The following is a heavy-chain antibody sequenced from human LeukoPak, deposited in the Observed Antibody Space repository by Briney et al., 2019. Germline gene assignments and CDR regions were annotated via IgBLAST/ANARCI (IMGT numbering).Heavy chain of an antibody. D-gene: IGHD1-26*01. CDR3: VKDVGGSYAFDY. V-gene: IGHV3-64D*09. J-gene: IGHJ4*02. CDR2: INDNGGRT. CDR1: GFTFSRYA. Sequence: HTGGSLRLSCSASGFTFSRYAMHWVLQAPGKGLEYLSGINDNGGRTHYGDSVKGRFSISRDNSKNPLHLQMSTLRAEDTALYYCVKDVGGSYAFDYWGQGILVTVAS.